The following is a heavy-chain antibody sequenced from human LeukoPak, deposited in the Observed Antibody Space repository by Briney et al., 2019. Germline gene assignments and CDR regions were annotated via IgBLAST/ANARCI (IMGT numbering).Heavy chain of an antibody. CDR1: GYIFTGYY. Sequence: ASVKVSCKASGYIFTGYYMHWVRQAPGQGLEWMGWINPNSGGTNYAQKFQDRVSMTRDTSISTAYMHLSRLRSDDTAVYYCARSPHILTGENFDYWGQGTLLTVSS. CDR2: INPNSGGT. CDR3: ARSPHILTGENFDY. J-gene: IGHJ4*02. D-gene: IGHD3-9*01. V-gene: IGHV1-2*02.